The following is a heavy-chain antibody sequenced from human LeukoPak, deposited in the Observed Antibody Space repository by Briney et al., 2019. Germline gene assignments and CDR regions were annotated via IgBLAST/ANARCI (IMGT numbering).Heavy chain of an antibody. CDR3: ATDSSGSY. J-gene: IGHJ4*02. CDR1: GGTFSSYA. D-gene: IGHD6-19*01. V-gene: IGHV1-69*06. CDR2: IIPIFGTA. Sequence: SVKVSCKASGGTFSSYAISWVRQAPGQGLEWMGGIIPIFGTANYAQKFQGRVTMTEDTSTDTAYMELSSLRSEDTAVYYCATDSSGSYWGQGTLVTVSS.